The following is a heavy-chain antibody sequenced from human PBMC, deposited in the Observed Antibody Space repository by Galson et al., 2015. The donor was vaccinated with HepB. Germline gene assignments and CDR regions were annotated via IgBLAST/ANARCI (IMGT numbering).Heavy chain of an antibody. D-gene: IGHD4-17*01. CDR1: GFTFSSYA. J-gene: IGHJ4*02. V-gene: IGHV3-30-3*01. Sequence: SLRLSCAASGFTFSSYAMHWVRQAPGKGLEWVAVISYDGSNKYYADSVKGRFTISRDNSKNTLYLQMNSLRAEDTAVYYCARGAADIRRRGYYFNYWGQGTLVTVSS. CDR3: ARGAADIRRRGYYFNY. CDR2: ISYDGSNK.